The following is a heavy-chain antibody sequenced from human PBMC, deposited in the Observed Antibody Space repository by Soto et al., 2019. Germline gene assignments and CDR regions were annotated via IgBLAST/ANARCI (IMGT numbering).Heavy chain of an antibody. D-gene: IGHD2-2*01. CDR2: TSYRSKWYN. CDR3: AIASITAVPHFDY. CDR1: GASVSSNSAA. V-gene: IGHV6-1*01. Sequence: QVQLQQSGPGLVKPSQTLSLTCAISGASVSSNSAAWNLIRQSPSSGLEWLGRTSYRSKWYNDYAVSVKIRRTINPNTSKIPFSLQLNSVTPEDTAVYYCAIASITAVPHFDYWGQGTLVAVSS. J-gene: IGHJ4*02.